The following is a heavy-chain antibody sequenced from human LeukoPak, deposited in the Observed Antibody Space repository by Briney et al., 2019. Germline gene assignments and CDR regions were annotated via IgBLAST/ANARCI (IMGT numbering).Heavy chain of an antibody. CDR1: GGSISSSSYY. J-gene: IGHJ4*02. CDR3: ASHGYDYVWGSYRSDSDY. V-gene: IGHV4-39*07. D-gene: IGHD3-16*02. CDR2: IYYSGST. Sequence: SETLSLTCTVSGGSISSSSYYWGWIRQPPGKGLEWIGSIYYSGSTYYNPSLKSRVTISVDTSKNQFSLKLSSVTAADTAVYYCASHGYDYVWGSYRSDSDYWGQGILVTVSS.